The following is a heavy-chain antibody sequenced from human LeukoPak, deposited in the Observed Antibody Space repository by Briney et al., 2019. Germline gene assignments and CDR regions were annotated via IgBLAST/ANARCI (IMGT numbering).Heavy chain of an antibody. V-gene: IGHV3-23*01. D-gene: IGHD5-24*01. Sequence: GGSLRLSCAASGFTFSSYAMSWVRQAPGKGLEWVSAISGNGGSTYYADSVKGRFTISRDNSKNTLYLQMNSLRAEDTAVYYCAKVEMATINSFDYWGQGTLVTVSS. J-gene: IGHJ4*02. CDR1: GFTFSSYA. CDR3: AKVEMATINSFDY. CDR2: ISGNGGST.